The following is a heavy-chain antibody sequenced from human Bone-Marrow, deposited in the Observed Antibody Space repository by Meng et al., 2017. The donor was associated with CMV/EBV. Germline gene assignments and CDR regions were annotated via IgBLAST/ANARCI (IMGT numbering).Heavy chain of an antibody. D-gene: IGHD2-8*02. CDR3: ARTCNGAVCDPDGTDV. Sequence: SETLSLTCTVSGASVSSSSFYWGWVRQPPGKGLEWIGYIRYSGSSYYNPSLESRVTMSIDTSKNQFSLEMSSVTAADTAVYYCARTCNGAVCDPDGTDVWGQGTTVTVSS. CDR2: IRYSGSS. J-gene: IGHJ6*02. V-gene: IGHV4-39*07. CDR1: GASVSSSSFY.